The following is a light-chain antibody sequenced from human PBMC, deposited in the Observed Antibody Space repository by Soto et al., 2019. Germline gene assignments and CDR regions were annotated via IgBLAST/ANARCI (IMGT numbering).Light chain of an antibody. Sequence: QSVLPQPPAVCAAPGQMVTISCSGTSSNIGSTYVSWYQHLPGTAPKLLIYDNNKRPSGIPARFSGSKSGTSATLGITGLQTGDEADYYCAAWDTSLHALILGGGTKLTVL. CDR3: AAWDTSLHALI. V-gene: IGLV1-51*01. CDR1: SSNIGSTY. CDR2: DNN. J-gene: IGLJ2*01.